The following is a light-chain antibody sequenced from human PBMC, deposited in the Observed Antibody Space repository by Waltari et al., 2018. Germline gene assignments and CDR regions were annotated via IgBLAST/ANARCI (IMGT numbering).Light chain of an antibody. Sequence: DIQMTQSPSSLSASVGDRVNITCRASETIRIYLNWYQQKPGKAPKLLINTASRLQSGVPSRFSGSGSGTDFTLTISTLQHEDFATYYCQQSYSIPLTFGGGTKVEIK. CDR1: ETIRIY. V-gene: IGKV1-39*01. J-gene: IGKJ4*01. CDR3: QQSYSIPLT. CDR2: TAS.